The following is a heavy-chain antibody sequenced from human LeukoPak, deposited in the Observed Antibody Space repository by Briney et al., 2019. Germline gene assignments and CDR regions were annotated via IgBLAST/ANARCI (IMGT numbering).Heavy chain of an antibody. V-gene: IGHV4-34*01. J-gene: IGHJ2*01. CDR2: VSDSGSS. Sequence: SEPLSLTCTVSGGSLNNYFWSWIRQPPGKGLEWIGEVSDSGSSNYNPSLESRLTISVDTSKDQFSLNLYSVTAADTAVYYCARCEGVVGAPLDLWGRGTLVTVSP. CDR1: GGSLNNYF. D-gene: IGHD2-2*01. CDR3: ARCEGVVGAPLDL.